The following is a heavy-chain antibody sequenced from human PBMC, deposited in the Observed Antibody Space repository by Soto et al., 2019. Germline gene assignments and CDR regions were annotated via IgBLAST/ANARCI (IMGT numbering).Heavy chain of an antibody. Sequence: VASVKVSCKASGYTFTSYDINWVRQATGQGLEWMGWMNPNSGNTGYAQKFQGRVTMTRNTSISTAYMELSSLRSEDTAVYYCARGDNWEDSSGWFPRYYYGMDVWGQGTTVTVSS. CDR1: GYTFTSYD. CDR2: MNPNSGNT. V-gene: IGHV1-8*01. J-gene: IGHJ6*02. CDR3: ARGDNWEDSSGWFPRYYYGMDV. D-gene: IGHD6-19*01.